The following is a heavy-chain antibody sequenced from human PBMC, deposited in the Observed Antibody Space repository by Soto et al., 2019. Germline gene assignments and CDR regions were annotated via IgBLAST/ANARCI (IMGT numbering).Heavy chain of an antibody. D-gene: IGHD3-22*01. Sequence: SGPTLVNPTETLTLTCTVSGLSLSASGVGVGWVRQPPGRALEWLAFIYWDDEKRYSPSLKSRLTITKDTSKNQVVLAMTNMDPVDTATFFCVYSSFYYQSSGYSYDYWGQGTLVTVSS. V-gene: IGHV2-5*02. CDR1: GLSLSASGVG. CDR3: VYSSFYYQSSGYSYDY. CDR2: IYWDDEK. J-gene: IGHJ4*02.